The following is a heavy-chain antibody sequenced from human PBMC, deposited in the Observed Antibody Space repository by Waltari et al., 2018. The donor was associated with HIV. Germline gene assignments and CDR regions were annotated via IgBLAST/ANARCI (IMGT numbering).Heavy chain of an antibody. CDR3: ARDWGSLRDDYYYYGMDV. Sequence: EVQLLESGGGLVQPGGSLRLSCAASGFTFSSYAMSWVRQAPGKGLGWVAAISCSGGSTYYADSVKGRFTISRDNAKNTLDLQMNSLRAEDTAVYYCARDWGSLRDDYYYYGMDVWGQGTTVTVSS. J-gene: IGHJ6*02. CDR2: ISCSGGST. V-gene: IGHV3-23*01. CDR1: GFTFSSYA. D-gene: IGHD3-16*01.